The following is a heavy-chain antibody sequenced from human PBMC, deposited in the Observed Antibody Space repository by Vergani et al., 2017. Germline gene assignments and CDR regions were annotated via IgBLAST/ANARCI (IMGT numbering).Heavy chain of an antibody. J-gene: IGHJ5*02. CDR3: ARDLRLLYNRFDP. CDR2: TWYDGNNK. Sequence: QVQLVESGGGVVQPGRSLRLSCAASGFTFNQYGMHWVRPAPGKGLEWVAVTWYDGNNKQYADSVKGRFTISTDNSKSTMYLQMNSLRDEDTGVYYCARDLRLLYNRFDPWGQGTLVTVSS. CDR1: GFTFNQYG. V-gene: IGHV3-33*01. D-gene: IGHD1-14*01.